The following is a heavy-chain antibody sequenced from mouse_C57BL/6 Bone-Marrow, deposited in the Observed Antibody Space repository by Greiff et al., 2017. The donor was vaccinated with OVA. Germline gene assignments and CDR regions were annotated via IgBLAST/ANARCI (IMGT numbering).Heavy chain of an antibody. D-gene: IGHD4-1*01. CDR1: GFSLTSYG. Sequence: QVQLQQSGPGLVQPSQSLSITCTVSGFSLTSYGVHWVRQSPGKGLEWLGVIWSGGSTDYNAAFISRLSISKDNSKSQVFFKMNSLQADDTAIYYCARDTGVFDYWGQGTTLTVSS. J-gene: IGHJ2*01. CDR3: ARDTGVFDY. CDR2: IWSGGST. V-gene: IGHV2-2*01.